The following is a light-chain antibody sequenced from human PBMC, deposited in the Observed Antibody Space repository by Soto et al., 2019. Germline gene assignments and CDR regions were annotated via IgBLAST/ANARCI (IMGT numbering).Light chain of an antibody. CDR3: QRYGASTT. Sequence: EIVLTHSQGTLSLSPLERDTLXCRASQSVPHSYLAWYRQKPGQAPRLLIYGASIRATGIPVRFSGSGSGTDFTLTITRLEPEDFAVYYCQRYGASTTFGQGTK. V-gene: IGKV3-20*01. CDR2: GAS. CDR1: QSVPHSY. J-gene: IGKJ1*01.